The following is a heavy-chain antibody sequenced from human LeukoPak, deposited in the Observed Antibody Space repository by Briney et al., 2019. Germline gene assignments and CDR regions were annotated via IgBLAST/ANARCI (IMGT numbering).Heavy chain of an antibody. CDR2: MNPNSGNT. D-gene: IGHD6-6*01. J-gene: IGHJ6*03. V-gene: IGHV1-8*03. CDR1: GYTFTSYD. Sequence: ASVTVSCTASGYTFTSYDINWVRQAPGQGLEWMGWMNPNSGNTGYAQKFQGRVTITRNTSISTAYMELSSLRSEDTAVYYCARVAFWDSSSANYYYYYMDVWGKGTTVTVSS. CDR3: ARVAFWDSSSANYYYYYMDV.